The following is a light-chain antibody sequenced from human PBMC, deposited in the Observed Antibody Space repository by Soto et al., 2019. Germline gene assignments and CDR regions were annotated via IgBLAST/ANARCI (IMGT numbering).Light chain of an antibody. CDR2: GAS. J-gene: IGKJ1*01. CDR3: QQYGSSPRT. CDR1: QSVSSSY. Sequence: EIVLRQSPGTLSLSPGERATLSCRASQSVSSSYLAWYQQKPGHAPRLLIYGASSRATGIPDRFSGSGSGTDFTLTISRLEPEDFAVYYCQQYGSSPRTFGQGTKVDI. V-gene: IGKV3-20*01.